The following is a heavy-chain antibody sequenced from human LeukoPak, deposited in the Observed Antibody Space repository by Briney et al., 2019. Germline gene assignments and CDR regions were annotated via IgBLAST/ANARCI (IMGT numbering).Heavy chain of an antibody. CDR1: GGSINNNY. CDR2: IYTTGST. J-gene: IGHJ3*02. D-gene: IGHD6-6*01. V-gene: IGHV4-4*07. CDR3: ARWADKSGSSSRVAFDI. Sequence: SETLSLTCTVSGGSINNNYWTWIRQPAGKGLEWIGRIYTTGSTNHNPSLQSRVSMSVDTSKNQFSLNVSSVTAADTAVYYCARWADKSGSSSRVAFDIWGQGTMVTVSS.